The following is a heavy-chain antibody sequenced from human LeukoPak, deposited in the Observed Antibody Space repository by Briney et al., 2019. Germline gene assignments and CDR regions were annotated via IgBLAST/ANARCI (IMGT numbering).Heavy chain of an antibody. Sequence: SQTLSLTCAISGDSVSTNSGAWNWIRQSPSRGLEWLGRTYYMSKWFNDYAVSVKSRITINPDTSKNQFSLQLNSVTPEDTAVYYCAREELGPMRNWGQGTLVTVSS. CDR1: GDSVSTNSGA. CDR3: AREELGPMRN. V-gene: IGHV6-1*01. D-gene: IGHD7-27*01. CDR2: TYYMSKWFN. J-gene: IGHJ4*02.